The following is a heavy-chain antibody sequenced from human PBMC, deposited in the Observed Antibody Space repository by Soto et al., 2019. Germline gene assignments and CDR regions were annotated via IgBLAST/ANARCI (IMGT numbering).Heavy chain of an antibody. D-gene: IGHD4-4*01. V-gene: IGHV3-23*01. CDR3: AKDSNKYSSSLRGRYFDY. J-gene: IGHJ4*02. Sequence: EVQLLESGGGLVQRGGSLGLSCGAPGFPLCSYVIGWVRQAPGKGLEGGSGISGGGSNTFYADSVKGRFTISRDNSKNTLLLQMNSLGAEDTAVYYCAKDSNKYSSSLRGRYFDYWGQGIGVTVSS. CDR2: ISGGGSNT. CDR1: GFPLCSYV.